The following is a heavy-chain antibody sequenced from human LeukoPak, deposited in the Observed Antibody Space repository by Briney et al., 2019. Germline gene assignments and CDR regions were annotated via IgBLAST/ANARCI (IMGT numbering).Heavy chain of an antibody. D-gene: IGHD3-16*01. V-gene: IGHV3-7*01. CDR2: IKHNGDEL. CDR3: ARELRPVDP. Sequence: GGSLRLSCAASGFTCSSYCMTWVRQAPGKGLEWVANIKHNGDELNYVDSVEDRFTISRDNAKNSLYLHMTSLTAADTAVYYCARELRPVDPWGQGTLVTVSS. J-gene: IGHJ5*02. CDR1: GFTCSSYC.